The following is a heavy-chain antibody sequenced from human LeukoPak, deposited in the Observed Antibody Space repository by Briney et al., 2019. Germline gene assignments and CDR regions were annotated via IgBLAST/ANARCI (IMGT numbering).Heavy chain of an antibody. CDR1: GFPFIEYS. CDR2: IGIDSGNT. V-gene: IGHV3-48*01. CDR3: ARDVPRGDAFDI. Sequence: HSGGSLRLSCTASGFPFIEYSMNWVRQAPGKGLEWISYIGIDSGNTKYADSVRGRFTISADKAKNSLYLQMNSLRVEDTAVYYCARDVPRGDAFDIWGQGTMVAVSS. J-gene: IGHJ3*02.